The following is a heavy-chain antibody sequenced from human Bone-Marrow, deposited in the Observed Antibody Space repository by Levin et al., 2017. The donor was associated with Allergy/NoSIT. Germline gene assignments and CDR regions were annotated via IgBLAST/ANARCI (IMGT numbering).Heavy chain of an antibody. CDR3: AKEMTTVVPVFDY. Sequence: GESLKISCAASGFTFSNYAMSWVRQAPGKGLEWVSAITKSGRTYYADSVKGRFTVSRDNSKNTLYLQMNSLRADDTAVYYCAKEMTTVVPVFDYWGQGTLVTVSS. V-gene: IGHV3-23*01. J-gene: IGHJ4*02. CDR2: ITKSGRT. D-gene: IGHD4-23*01. CDR1: GFTFSNYA.